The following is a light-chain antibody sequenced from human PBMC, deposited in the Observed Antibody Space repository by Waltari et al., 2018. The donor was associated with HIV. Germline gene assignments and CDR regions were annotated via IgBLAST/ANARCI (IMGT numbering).Light chain of an antibody. CDR3: LQSFKTPLT. J-gene: IGKJ3*01. CDR1: QDINTY. CDR2: GAT. V-gene: IGKV1-39*01. Sequence: DIQMTQSPSSLSASVGDRVTFTCRSSQDINTYLNWFQQKSGQAPKILIHGATRLQSGVPSRFRGSGSGTDFSLTISSLQPEDFATYFCLQSFKTPLTFGPGTKIEIK.